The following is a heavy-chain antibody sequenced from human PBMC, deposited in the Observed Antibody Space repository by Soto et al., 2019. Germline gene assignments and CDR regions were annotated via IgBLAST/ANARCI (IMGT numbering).Heavy chain of an antibody. J-gene: IGHJ4*02. CDR3: APDMAVAGPRAPCDY. CDR2: ISGSGGSP. D-gene: IGHD6-19*01. CDR1: GFTFSSYA. Sequence: EVQLLESGGGLVQPGGSLRLSCAASGFTFSSYAMSWVRHAPGKGLESVSAISGSGGSPYYADSVKGRFTISRDNSKNQLYLQMNIRRAEDTAVYYCAPDMAVAGPRAPCDYWGQGTLVTVSS. V-gene: IGHV3-23*01.